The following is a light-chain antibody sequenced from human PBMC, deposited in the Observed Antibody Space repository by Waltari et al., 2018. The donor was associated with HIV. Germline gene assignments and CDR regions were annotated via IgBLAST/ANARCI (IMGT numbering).Light chain of an antibody. CDR1: TPNIGAGYD. CDR3: QSYDSSLSGVI. V-gene: IGLV1-40*01. Sequence: QSVLTQPPSVSGAPGQRVTISCTGNTPNIGAGYDVHGYQQLPGTAPKLLIYGNTNRPSGVPDRFSGSTSGTSASLAITGLQADDEADFYCQSYDSSLSGVIFGGGTKLTVL. J-gene: IGLJ2*01. CDR2: GNT.